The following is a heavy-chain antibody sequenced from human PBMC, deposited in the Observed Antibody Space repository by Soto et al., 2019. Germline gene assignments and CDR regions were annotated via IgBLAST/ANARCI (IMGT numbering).Heavy chain of an antibody. CDR2: INAGNGNT. J-gene: IGHJ4*02. CDR1: GYTFSSHA. V-gene: IGHV1-3*01. CDR3: ARDGARITVFGVVYYFDY. Sequence: ASVKVSCKASGYTFSSHAMHWVRQAPGQRLEWMGWINAGNGNTKYSQNFQGRVAITRDTSASTAYMELRSLRSEDTAVYYCARDGARITVFGVVYYFDYWGQGTLVTVSS. D-gene: IGHD3-3*01.